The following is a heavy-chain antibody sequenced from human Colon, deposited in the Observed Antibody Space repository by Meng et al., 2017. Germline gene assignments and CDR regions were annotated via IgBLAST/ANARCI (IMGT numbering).Heavy chain of an antibody. D-gene: IGHD3-10*01. CDR2: IYWDDDN. CDR3: AHTVWFGEQNWFDP. Sequence: TLNVSGPTLVQTTQTLTLTCTFSGFSLSTSGVGVGWIRQPPGKALEWLALIYWDDDNRYSPSLKSRLTITKDTSKNQVVLTMTNMDPVDTATYYCAHTVWFGEQNWFDPWGQGTLVTVS. CDR1: GFSLSTSGVG. J-gene: IGHJ5*02. V-gene: IGHV2-5*02.